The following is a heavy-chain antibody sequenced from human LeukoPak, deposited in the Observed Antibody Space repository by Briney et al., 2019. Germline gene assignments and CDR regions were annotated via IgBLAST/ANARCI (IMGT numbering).Heavy chain of an antibody. D-gene: IGHD2-15*01. V-gene: IGHV1-2*02. CDR3: ARDSTSSFVVVVAAY. J-gene: IGHJ4*02. Sequence: GASVKVSCKASGYTFTGYYMHWVRQAPGQGLEWMGWINPNSGGTNYAQKFQGRVTMTRDTSTSTVYMELSSLRSEDTAVYYCARDSTSSFVVVVAAYWGQGTLVTVSS. CDR2: INPNSGGT. CDR1: GYTFTGYY.